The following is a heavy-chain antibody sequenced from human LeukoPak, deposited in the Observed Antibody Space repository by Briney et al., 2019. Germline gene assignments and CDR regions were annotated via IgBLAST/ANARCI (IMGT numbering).Heavy chain of an antibody. CDR1: GGSFSGYY. D-gene: IGHD5-18*01. V-gene: IGHV4-34*01. CDR2: INHSGST. J-gene: IGHJ4*02. Sequence: PSETLSLTCAVYGGSFSGYYWSWIRQPPGKGLEWIGEINHSGSTNYNPSLKSRVTISVDTSKNQFSLKLSSVTAADTAVYYCASLVDTAMENIDYWGQGTLVTVSS. CDR3: ASLVDTAMENIDY.